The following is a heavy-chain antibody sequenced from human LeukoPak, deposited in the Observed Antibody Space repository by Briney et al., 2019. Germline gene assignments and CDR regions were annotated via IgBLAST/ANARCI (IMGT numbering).Heavy chain of an antibody. Sequence: GGSLRLSCAASGFTVSSNYMSWVRQAPGKGLEWVSVIYSGGSTYYADSVKGRFTISRDNSKNTLYLQMNTLRAEDTAVYYCARVFIDSSGYSNAFDIWGQGTMVTVSS. CDR2: IYSGGST. CDR3: ARVFIDSSGYSNAFDI. D-gene: IGHD3-22*01. J-gene: IGHJ3*02. CDR1: GFTVSSNY. V-gene: IGHV3-66*01.